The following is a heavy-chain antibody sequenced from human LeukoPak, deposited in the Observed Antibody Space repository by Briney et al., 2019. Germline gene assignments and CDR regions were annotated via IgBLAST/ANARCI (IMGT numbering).Heavy chain of an antibody. CDR3: ARIRDFGASYHYFYMDV. Sequence: GGSLRLSCAASGLTFSSCSMNWVRQAPGKGLEWVSAISSDSSYIYYADSVRGRFTISRDNAKNSLYLQMSSLRAEDTAVYYCARIRDFGASYHYFYMDVWGKGTTVTVSS. CDR2: ISSDSSYI. CDR1: GLTFSSCS. V-gene: IGHV3-21*01. D-gene: IGHD4-17*01. J-gene: IGHJ6*03.